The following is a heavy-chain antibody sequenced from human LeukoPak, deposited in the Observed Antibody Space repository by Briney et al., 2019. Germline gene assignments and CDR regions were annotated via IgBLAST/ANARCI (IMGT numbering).Heavy chain of an antibody. CDR3: ARNRDYRSGWTDH. J-gene: IGHJ5*02. CDR2: IKKDGSEK. Sequence: PGGSLRLSCAASGFTFSNYWMSWVRQAPGKGLERVANIKKDGSEKYYVDSVKGRFTISRDNAKNSLFLQMNSLRAEDTAVCYCARNRDYRSGWTDHWGQGTLVTVSS. CDR1: GFTFSNYW. D-gene: IGHD6-19*01. V-gene: IGHV3-7*01.